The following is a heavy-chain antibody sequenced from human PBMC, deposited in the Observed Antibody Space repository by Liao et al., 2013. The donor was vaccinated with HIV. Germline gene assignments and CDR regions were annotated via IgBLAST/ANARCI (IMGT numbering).Heavy chain of an antibody. CDR2: IFYSGDT. Sequence: QMQLQESGPGLVKPSETLSLTCNVSGGSINSNYYWDWIRQPPGQGLEWIGSIFYSGDTYYNPSLKSRVTMSMDISKNQFFLKMTSVTAADTAVYYCARAGDDIMIFGSSSRDHTWYDPWGQGTLVTVSS. D-gene: IGHD3/OR15-3a*01. V-gene: IGHV4-39*07. CDR1: GGSINSNYY. J-gene: IGHJ5*02. CDR3: ARAGDDIMIFGSSSRDHTWYDP.